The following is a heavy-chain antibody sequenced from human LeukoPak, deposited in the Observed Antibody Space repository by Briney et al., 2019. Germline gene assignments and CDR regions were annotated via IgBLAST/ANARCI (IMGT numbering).Heavy chain of an antibody. CDR3: ARHQAVAPFDP. V-gene: IGHV4-59*08. J-gene: IGHJ5*02. CDR2: IYYSGST. D-gene: IGHD6-19*01. Sequence: SGTLSLTCAVSGGSISSYYWSWIRQPPGKGLEWIGYIYYSGSTNYNPSLKSRVTISVDTSKNQFSLKLSSVTAADTAVYYCARHQAVAPFDPWGQGTLVTVSS. CDR1: GGSISSYY.